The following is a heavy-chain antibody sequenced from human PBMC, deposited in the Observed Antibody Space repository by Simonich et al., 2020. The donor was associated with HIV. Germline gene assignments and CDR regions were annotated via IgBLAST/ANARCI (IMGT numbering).Heavy chain of an antibody. CDR2: ISWNSGSI. D-gene: IGHD6-6*01. V-gene: IGHV3-9*03. Sequence: EVQLVESGGGLVQPGRSLRLSCAASGFTFDDYAMHWVRQAPGKGLEWVSGISWNSGSIGYADSVKGRFNIARDNAKNSLYLQMNSLRAEDMALYYCAKDRYSSSSGSFDYWGQGTLVTVSS. J-gene: IGHJ4*02. CDR3: AKDRYSSSSGSFDY. CDR1: GFTFDDYA.